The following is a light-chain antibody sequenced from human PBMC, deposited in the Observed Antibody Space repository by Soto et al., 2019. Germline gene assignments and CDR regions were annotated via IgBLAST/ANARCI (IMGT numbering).Light chain of an antibody. Sequence: QSALTEPASVSGCPGQSITISCTGTSSDGGGYNFGSWYQQHPGKAPKLIIYEVSNRPSGVSNRFSGSKSGNTASLTISGLQSEDEADYYCTSYTTTITRVVFGGGTQLTVL. V-gene: IGLV2-14*01. CDR3: TSYTTTITRVV. CDR2: EVS. CDR1: SSDGGGYNF. J-gene: IGLJ2*01.